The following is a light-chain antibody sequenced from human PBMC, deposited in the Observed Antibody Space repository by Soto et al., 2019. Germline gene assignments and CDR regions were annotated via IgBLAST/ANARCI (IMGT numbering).Light chain of an antibody. CDR1: QSLSNY. Sequence: EIVLTQSPATLSLSPGERATLSCRASQSLSNYLAWYQQRPGQAPRLLIYDASNRATGIPARFGGSGSGTDFTLTISSLEPEDFAVYYCQQRSNWPITFGQGTRLEIK. CDR2: DAS. V-gene: IGKV3-11*01. J-gene: IGKJ5*01. CDR3: QQRSNWPIT.